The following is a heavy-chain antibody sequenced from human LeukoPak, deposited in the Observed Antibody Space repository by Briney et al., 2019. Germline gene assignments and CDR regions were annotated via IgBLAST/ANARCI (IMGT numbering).Heavy chain of an antibody. CDR3: ARHTAEKYNWFDR. CDR1: SDSISSYY. J-gene: IGHJ5*02. D-gene: IGHD5-24*01. CDR2: IHYSGST. Sequence: SETLSLTCTVSSDSISSYYWSWIRQSPGKGLEWIGYIHYSGSTNYNPSLKSRVTISVDTSKNLFSLKLTSVTAADTAVYYCARHTAEKYNWFDRWGQGTLVTVSS. V-gene: IGHV4-59*08.